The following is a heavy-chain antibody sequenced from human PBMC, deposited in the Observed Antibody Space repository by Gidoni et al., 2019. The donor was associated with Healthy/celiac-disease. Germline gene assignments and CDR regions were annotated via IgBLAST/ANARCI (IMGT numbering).Heavy chain of an antibody. CDR2: MNPNSGNT. J-gene: IGHJ5*02. V-gene: IGHV1-8*01. Sequence: QVQLVQSGAEVKKPGALVKVSCKASVYTFTSYDINWVRQATGQGLEWMGWMNPNSGNTGYAQKFQGRVTMTRNTSISTAYMGLSSLRSEDTAVYYCARAAEKTYGPYNWFDPWGQGTLITVSS. CDR1: VYTFTSYD. CDR3: ARAAEKTYGPYNWFDP. D-gene: IGHD2-2*01.